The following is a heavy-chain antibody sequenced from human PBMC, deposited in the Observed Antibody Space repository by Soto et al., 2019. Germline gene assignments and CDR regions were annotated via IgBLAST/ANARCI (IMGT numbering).Heavy chain of an antibody. CDR1: GGSFSGYY. J-gene: IGHJ5*02. D-gene: IGHD3-3*01. CDR2: INHSGST. V-gene: IGHV4-34*01. CDR3: ARREWLLRNWFDP. Sequence: PSETLSLTCAVYGGSFSGYYWSWIRPPPGKGLEWIGEINHSGSTNYNPSLKSRVTISVDTSKNQFSLKLSSVTAADTAVYYCARREWLLRNWFDPWGQGTLVTVSS.